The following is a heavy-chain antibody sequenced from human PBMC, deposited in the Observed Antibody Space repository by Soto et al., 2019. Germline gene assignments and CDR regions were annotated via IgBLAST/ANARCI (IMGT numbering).Heavy chain of an antibody. V-gene: IGHV4-34*01. CDR1: GGSFSGYY. J-gene: IGHJ4*02. CDR3: ARSGVVVPPIFGY. D-gene: IGHD2-2*01. CDR2: INHSGST. Sequence: SETLSLTCAVYGGSFSGYYWSWIRQPPGKGLEWIGEINHSGSTNYNPSLKSRVTISVDTSKNQFSLKLSSVTAADTAVYYCARSGVVVPPIFGYWGQGTLVTVSS.